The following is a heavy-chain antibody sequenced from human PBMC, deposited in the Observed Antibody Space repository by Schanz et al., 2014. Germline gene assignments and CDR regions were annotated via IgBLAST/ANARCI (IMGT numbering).Heavy chain of an antibody. CDR3: ARARYTGYDCSGY. CDR1: GYTFTGYY. V-gene: IGHV1-2*02. CDR2: INPNSGGT. Sequence: QVQLLQSGAEVKKPGASVKVSCKASGYTFTGYYMHWVRQAPGQGLEWMGRINPNSGGTNYAQKFQGRVTLTSDTSISTAFMELSGLTSDDTATYFCARARYTGYDCSGYWGQGTLLIVSS. D-gene: IGHD5-12*01. J-gene: IGHJ4*02.